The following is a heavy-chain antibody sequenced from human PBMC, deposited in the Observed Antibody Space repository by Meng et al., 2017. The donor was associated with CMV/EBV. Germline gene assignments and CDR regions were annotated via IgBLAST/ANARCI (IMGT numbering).Heavy chain of an antibody. J-gene: IGHJ5*02. Sequence: GYYWRWIRQPPGKGLEWIGEINHSGSTNYNPYLKSRVTISVDTSKNQFSLKMSSVTAADTAVYYCARGTARNGYSSGWYNYNWFDPWGQGTLVTVSS. D-gene: IGHD6-19*01. CDR2: INHSGST. CDR3: ARGTARNGYSSGWYNYNWFDP. CDR1: GYY. V-gene: IGHV4-34*01.